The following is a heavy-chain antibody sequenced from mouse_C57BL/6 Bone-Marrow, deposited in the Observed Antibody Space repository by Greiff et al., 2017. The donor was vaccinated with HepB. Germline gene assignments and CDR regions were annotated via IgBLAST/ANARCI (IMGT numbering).Heavy chain of an antibody. CDR2: IDPSDSYT. CDR3: ARYPGYFDV. CDR1: GYTFTSYW. J-gene: IGHJ1*03. Sequence: QVHVKQSGAELVKPGASVKLSCKASGYTFTSYWMQWVKQRPGQGLEWIGEIDPSDSYTNYNQKFKGKATLTVDTSSSTAYMQLSSLTSEDSASYDCARYPGYFDVWGTGTTVTVSS. V-gene: IGHV1-50*01.